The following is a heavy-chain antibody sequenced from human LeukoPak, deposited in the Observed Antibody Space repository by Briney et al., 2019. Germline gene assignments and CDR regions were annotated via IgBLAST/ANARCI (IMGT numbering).Heavy chain of an antibody. CDR3: AGDYYDSSGYSLFGMDV. J-gene: IGHJ6*02. CDR2: IYYSGST. V-gene: IGHV4-31*03. Sequence: SETLSLTCTVSGGSISSGGYYWSWIRQHPGKGLEWIGYIYYSGSTYYNPSLKSRVTISVDTSKNQFSPKLSSVTAADTAVYHCAGDYYDSSGYSLFGMDVWGQGTTVTVSS. D-gene: IGHD3-22*01. CDR1: GGSISSGGYY.